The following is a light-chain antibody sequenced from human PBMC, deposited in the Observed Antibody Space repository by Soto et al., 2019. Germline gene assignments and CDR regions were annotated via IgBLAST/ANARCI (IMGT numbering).Light chain of an antibody. Sequence: DIQMTQSPSTLSPSVGDRVTITCRASQSVDTYLAWYHQKPGKAPKLLIYDASRLENGVTSRFSGSGSGTEFTLTISSLQPDDFATYYCQQYNSDSPTFGQGTKLEIK. J-gene: IGKJ2*01. CDR2: DAS. V-gene: IGKV1-5*01. CDR1: QSVDTY. CDR3: QQYNSDSPT.